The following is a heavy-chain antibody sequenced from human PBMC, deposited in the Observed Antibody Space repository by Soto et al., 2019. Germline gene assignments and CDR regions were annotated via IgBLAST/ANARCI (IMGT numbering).Heavy chain of an antibody. Sequence: GGSLRLSCAASGFTFSSYAMSWVRQAPGKGLEWVSAISGSGGSTYYADSVKGRFTISRDNSKNTLYLQMNSLRAEDTAVYYCAKGDVVVPAAMSWFDPWGQGTLVTVSS. CDR3: AKGDVVVPAAMSWFDP. CDR1: GFTFSSYA. D-gene: IGHD2-2*01. V-gene: IGHV3-23*01. CDR2: ISGSGGST. J-gene: IGHJ5*02.